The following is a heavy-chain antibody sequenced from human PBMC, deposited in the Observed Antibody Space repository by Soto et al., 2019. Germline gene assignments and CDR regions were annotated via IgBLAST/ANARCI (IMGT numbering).Heavy chain of an antibody. D-gene: IGHD5-12*01. CDR2: IGTAGDT. J-gene: IGHJ3*02. CDR1: GFTFSSYD. Sequence: GGSLRLSCAASGFTFSSYDMHWVRQATGKGLEWVSAIGTAGDTYYPGSVKGRFTISRENAKNSSYLQMNSLRAEDTAGYYCARAETPAAEGPEMATMGGVAFDIWGQGTMVTVSS. V-gene: IGHV3-13*01. CDR3: ARAETPAAEGPEMATMGGVAFDI.